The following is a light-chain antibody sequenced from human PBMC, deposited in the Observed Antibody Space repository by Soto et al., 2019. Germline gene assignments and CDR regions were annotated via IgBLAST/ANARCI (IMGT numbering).Light chain of an antibody. V-gene: IGLV2-8*01. CDR1: SSDVGGYNY. CDR2: EVD. J-gene: IGLJ1*01. Sequence: QSVLTQPPSASGSPGQSVTISCTGTSSDVGGYNYVSWYQHHPGKAPKLIIYEVDERPSGVPDRLSGSKSGNMASLTVSGLQAGDEADYYCSSYVGSNNFPYVFGTGTKVTVL. CDR3: SSYVGSNNFPYV.